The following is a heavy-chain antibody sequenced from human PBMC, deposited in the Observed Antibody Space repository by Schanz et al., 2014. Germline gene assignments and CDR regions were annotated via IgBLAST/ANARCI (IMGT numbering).Heavy chain of an antibody. D-gene: IGHD2-8*02. CDR1: GFAVDNYY. Sequence: EMQLLESGGGLAQPGGSLRLSCAASGFAVDNYYMSCVRQAPGRGLEWVSIIFTDGRTYYADSVKGRFTISRDSSKNTLFLQMNSLRTEDTAVYYCAKSLESCPGGRCSRGYFDYWGQGTLVTVSS. CDR3: AKSLESCPGGRCSRGYFDY. J-gene: IGHJ4*02. CDR2: IFTDGRT. V-gene: IGHV3-66*02.